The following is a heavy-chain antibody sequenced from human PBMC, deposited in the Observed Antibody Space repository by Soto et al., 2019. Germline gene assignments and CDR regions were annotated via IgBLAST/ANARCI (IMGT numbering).Heavy chain of an antibody. CDR3: ARHILTGYYNHYYPMNV. Sequence: PGESLKVSCQASGYSFTAYWVGWVRQMPGKGLEWMGVVYPADSETRYSPSFQGQVTISAGKSINTVYLQWSSLTASDTATYYCARHILTGYYNHYYPMNVWGQGTTVTVSS. J-gene: IGHJ6*02. CDR1: GYSFTAYW. CDR2: VYPADSET. D-gene: IGHD3-9*01. V-gene: IGHV5-51*01.